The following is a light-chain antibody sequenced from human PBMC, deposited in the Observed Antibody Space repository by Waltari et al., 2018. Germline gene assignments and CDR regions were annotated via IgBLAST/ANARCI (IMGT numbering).Light chain of an antibody. CDR2: EVT. V-gene: IGLV2-23*02. J-gene: IGLJ1*01. CDR3: CSYAGLGIYV. CDR1: SSDVGNYNL. Sequence: SGLTQPASVSGSPGQSITISCPGTSSDVGNYNLFPWYQQYPGKAPKLMVYEVTKRTSGVSDRFSGSKSGNTASLTIYGLQSEDEADYYCCSYAGLGIYVFGTGTKVTVL.